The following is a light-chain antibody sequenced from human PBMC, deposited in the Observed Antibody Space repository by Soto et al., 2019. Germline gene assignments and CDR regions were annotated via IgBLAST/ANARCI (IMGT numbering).Light chain of an antibody. V-gene: IGKV1-8*01. J-gene: IGKJ4*01. Sequence: AIRMTQSPSSLSSSTVGRFTITRRASQGISSYLAWYQQKPGKAPKLLIYAASTLQSGVPSRFSGSGSGTDFTLTISCLQSEDFATYYCQQSYSTPLTFGGGTKVDIK. CDR3: QQSYSTPLT. CDR2: AAS. CDR1: QGISSY.